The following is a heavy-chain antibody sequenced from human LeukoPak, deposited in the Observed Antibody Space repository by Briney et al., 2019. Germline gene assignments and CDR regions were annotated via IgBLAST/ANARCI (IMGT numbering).Heavy chain of an antibody. Sequence: SETLSLTCSVSGGSVSSYYWSWIRQSPGKGLEWIGYIHNSGRTNYNPSLKSRVTGLVDTSKNQVSLRLSSVTAADTAVFYCARHGTISSESYFDYWGQGALVTVSS. J-gene: IGHJ4*02. D-gene: IGHD1-14*01. CDR1: GGSVSSYY. CDR2: IHNSGRT. V-gene: IGHV4-59*08. CDR3: ARHGTISSESYFDY.